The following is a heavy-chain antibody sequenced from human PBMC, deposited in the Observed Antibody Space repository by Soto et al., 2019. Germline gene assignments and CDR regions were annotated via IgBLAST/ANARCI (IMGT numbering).Heavy chain of an antibody. CDR3: ARDPGFGYKNRSWYYDFWSGYPTPFGGVIECLDY. CDR2: ISAYNGNT. Sequence: ASVKVSCKASGYTFTSYGISWVRQAPGQGLEWMGWISAYNGNTNYAQKLQGRVTMTTDTSTSTAYMELRSLRSDETAVDYCARDPGFGYKNRSWYYDFWSGYPTPFGGVIECLDYWGQGTLVTVSS. CDR1: GYTFTSYG. J-gene: IGHJ4*02. D-gene: IGHD3-3*01. V-gene: IGHV1-18*01.